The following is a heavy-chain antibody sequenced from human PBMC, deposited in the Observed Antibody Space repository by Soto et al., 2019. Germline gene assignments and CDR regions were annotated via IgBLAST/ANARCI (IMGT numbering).Heavy chain of an antibody. J-gene: IGHJ4*02. V-gene: IGHV3-48*01. Sequence: GGFLRLSCAASGFTFSSYSMNWVRQAPGKGLEWVSYISSSSSTIYYADSVKGRFTISRDNAKNSLYLQMNSLRAEDTAVYYCARGIAARTFDYWGQGTLVTVSS. CDR2: ISSSSSTI. CDR3: ARGIAARTFDY. D-gene: IGHD6-6*01. CDR1: GFTFSSYS.